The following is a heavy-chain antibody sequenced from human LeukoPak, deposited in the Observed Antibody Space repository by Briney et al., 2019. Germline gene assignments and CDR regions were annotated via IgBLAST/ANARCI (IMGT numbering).Heavy chain of an antibody. CDR1: GFTFSSYW. CDR2: INSDGSST. V-gene: IGHV3-74*01. D-gene: IGHD3-22*01. Sequence: AGGSLRLSCAASGFTFSSYWMHWVRQAPGKGLVWVSRINSDGSSTSYADSVKGRFTISRDNAKNMLYLQMNSLRAEDTAVYYCARAYYYDSSSYYRNHFDYWGQGTLVTVSS. CDR3: ARAYYYDSSSYYRNHFDY. J-gene: IGHJ4*02.